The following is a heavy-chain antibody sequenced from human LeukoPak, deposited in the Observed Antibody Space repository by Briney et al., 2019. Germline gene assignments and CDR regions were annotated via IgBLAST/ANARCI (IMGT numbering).Heavy chain of an antibody. J-gene: IGHJ4*02. CDR3: AKEGGYCSSTSCFPFDY. CDR1: GFIFNNYA. Sequence: GGSLRLSCAGSGFIFNNYAMHWVRQPPGKGLEWVSGISWNSGSIGYADSVKGRFTISRDNAKNSLYLQMNSLRAEDTALYYCAKEGGYCSSTSCFPFDYWGQGTLVTVSS. CDR2: ISWNSGSI. D-gene: IGHD2-2*01. V-gene: IGHV3-9*01.